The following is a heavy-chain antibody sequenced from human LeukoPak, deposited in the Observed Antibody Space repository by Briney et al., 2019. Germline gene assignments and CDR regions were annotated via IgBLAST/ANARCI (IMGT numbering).Heavy chain of an antibody. J-gene: IGHJ4*02. CDR3: ATWPGGWYGEDS. D-gene: IGHD6-19*01. Sequence: GGSLRLSCAASGFTVSTNFMGWVRQAPGKGLEWVSVIYGGGSTYYADPVKGRFTISRDTSKNTLYLQMNSLRAEDTAVYYCATWPGGWYGEDSWGQGTLVTVSS. V-gene: IGHV3-53*01. CDR1: GFTVSTNF. CDR2: IYGGGST.